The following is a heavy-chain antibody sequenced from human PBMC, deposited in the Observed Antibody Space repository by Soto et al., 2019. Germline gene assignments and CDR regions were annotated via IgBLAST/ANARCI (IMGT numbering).Heavy chain of an antibody. Sequence: SETLSLTCTVSGGSISSGGYYWSWIRQHPGKGLEWIGYIYYSGSTYYNPSLKSRVTISVDTSKNQFSLKLSSVTAADTAVYYCARVYGDYDPGSLYYYYYYMDVWGKGTTVTVSS. CDR3: ARVYGDYDPGSLYYYYYYMDV. D-gene: IGHD4-17*01. V-gene: IGHV4-31*03. CDR2: IYYSGST. CDR1: GGSISSGGYY. J-gene: IGHJ6*03.